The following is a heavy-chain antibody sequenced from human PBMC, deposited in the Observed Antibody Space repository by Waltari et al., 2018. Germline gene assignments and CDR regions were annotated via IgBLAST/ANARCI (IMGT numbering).Heavy chain of an antibody. Sequence: GWSGGRQSPGKGLEWIGQVHHSGRTHYNPSLQSRVTISVDKSKNQFSLNLNSVTAADTAVYYCAGDRAIGLFFDYWGQGTLVTVSS. CDR3: AGDRAIGLFFDY. V-gene: IGHV4-4*02. J-gene: IGHJ4*02. D-gene: IGHD2-2*01. CDR2: VHHSGRT. CDR1: G.